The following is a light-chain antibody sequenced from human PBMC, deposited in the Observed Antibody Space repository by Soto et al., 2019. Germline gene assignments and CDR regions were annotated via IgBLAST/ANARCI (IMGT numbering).Light chain of an antibody. CDR2: GNS. V-gene: IGLV1-40*01. CDR1: SSNIGAGYD. J-gene: IGLJ2*01. CDR3: QSYDSSLSGWGV. Sequence: QSVLTQPPSVSGAPGQRVTISCTGSSSNIGAGYDVHWYHQLPGTAPKLLIYGNSNRPSGVPDRFSGSKSSTSASLAITGLEAEDEADYYCQSYDSSLSGWGVFGGGTKLTVL.